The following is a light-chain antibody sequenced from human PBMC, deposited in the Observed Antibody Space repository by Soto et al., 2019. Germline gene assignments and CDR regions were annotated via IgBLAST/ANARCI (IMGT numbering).Light chain of an antibody. V-gene: IGKV1-39*01. Sequence: DIQMTQSPSSLSASVGDTISITCRASLRIAKYVNWYLQKPGKAPKLLIFSASTLHSGVPSRFSGSGSGTDFSLTISGLQLDDLGTYYCQQSSCSPRTFGQGTRVDI. CDR3: QQSSCSPRT. CDR2: SAS. CDR1: LRIAKY. J-gene: IGKJ1*01.